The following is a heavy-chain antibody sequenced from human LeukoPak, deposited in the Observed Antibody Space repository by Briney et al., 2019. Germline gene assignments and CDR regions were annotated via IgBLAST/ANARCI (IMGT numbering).Heavy chain of an antibody. D-gene: IGHD6-13*01. CDR1: GGTFSSYA. CDR2: IIPIFGTA. CDR3: ARDVISSSSPEWAFDP. J-gene: IGHJ5*02. V-gene: IGHV1-69*01. Sequence: SVKVSCKASGGTFSSYAISWVRQAPGQGLEWMGGIIPIFGTANYAQKFQGRVTITADESTSTAYMELSSLRSEDTAVYYCARDVISSSSPEWAFDPWGQGTLVTDSS.